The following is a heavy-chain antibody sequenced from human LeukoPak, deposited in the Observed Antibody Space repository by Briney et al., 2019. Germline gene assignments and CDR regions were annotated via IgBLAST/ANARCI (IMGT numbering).Heavy chain of an antibody. V-gene: IGHV3-23*01. CDR3: ARKGSGALDT. CDR1: GFTFGTYA. J-gene: IGHJ3*02. CDR2: ISDFGVYT. D-gene: IGHD1-26*01. Sequence: GGSLRLSCAPSGFTFGTYAMSWVRQAPGKGLEWVADISDFGVYTNCLGSVKGRFTISRDNSKDMLYLQMNSLRAEDTALYYCARKGSGALDTWGQGTVVTVSS.